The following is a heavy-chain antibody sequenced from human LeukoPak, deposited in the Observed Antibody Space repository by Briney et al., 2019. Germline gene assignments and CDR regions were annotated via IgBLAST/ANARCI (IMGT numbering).Heavy chain of an antibody. CDR2: IYSGGST. CDR1: GFTVSSNY. D-gene: IGHD5-12*01. J-gene: IGHJ3*02. CDR3: ARDPRGYERAFDI. V-gene: IGHV3-53*01. Sequence: GGSLRLSCAASGFTVSSNYMSWVRQAPGKGLEWVSVIYSGGSTYYADSVKGRFTISRDNSKNTLYLRMNSLRAEDTAVYYCARDPRGYERAFDIWGQGTMVTVSS.